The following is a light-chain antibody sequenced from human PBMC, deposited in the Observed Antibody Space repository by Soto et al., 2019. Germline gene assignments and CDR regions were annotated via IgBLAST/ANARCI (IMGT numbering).Light chain of an antibody. CDR2: AAS. CDR1: QTISSY. V-gene: IGKV1-39*01. CDR3: QQSHSIPYT. J-gene: IGKJ2*01. Sequence: DIPMTQSPSSLSASVGDRVTITCRASQTISSYLNWYQQKPGKAPKLLIYAASSLQSVVPSRFSGSGSGTDFTLTISSLQPEDFATYYCQQSHSIPYTFGQGTKLEIK.